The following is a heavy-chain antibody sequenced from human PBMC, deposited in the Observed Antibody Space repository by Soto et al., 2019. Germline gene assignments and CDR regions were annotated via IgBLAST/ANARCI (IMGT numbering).Heavy chain of an antibody. CDR2: FDPEDGET. J-gene: IGHJ4*02. V-gene: IGHV1-24*01. Sequence: ASVKVSCKVSGYTLTELSMHCVRQAPGKGLEWMGGFDPEDGETIYAQKFQGRVTMTEDTSTDTAYMELSSLRSEDTAVYYCATEAYCSGGSCYSADYWGQGTLVTVSS. CDR3: ATEAYCSGGSCYSADY. D-gene: IGHD2-15*01. CDR1: GYTLTELS.